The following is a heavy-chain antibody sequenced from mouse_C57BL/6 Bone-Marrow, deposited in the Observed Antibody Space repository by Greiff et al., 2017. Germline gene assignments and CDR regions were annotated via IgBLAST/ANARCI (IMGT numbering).Heavy chain of an antibody. V-gene: IGHV14-3*01. D-gene: IGHD4-1*01. CDR3: ALANWDAFFDY. J-gene: IGHJ2*01. Sequence: VQLQQPGAELVMPGASVKLSCTASGFNIKNTYMHWVKQRPEQGLEWIGRIDPANGNTKYAPKFQGKATITADTSSNTAYLQLSSLTSEDTAIYYCALANWDAFFDYWGQGTTLTVAS. CDR1: GFNIKNTY. CDR2: IDPANGNT.